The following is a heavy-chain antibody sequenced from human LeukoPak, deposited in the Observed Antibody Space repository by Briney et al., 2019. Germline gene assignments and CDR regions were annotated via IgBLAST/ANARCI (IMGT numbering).Heavy chain of an antibody. CDR1: GFTFSTYW. J-gene: IGHJ4*02. V-gene: IGHV3-74*01. CDR2: INSDGSST. D-gene: IGHD6-13*01. CDR3: ARDTTLIAAYPTSIDY. Sequence: GGSLRLSCAASGFTFSTYWMHWVRQAPGKGLVWVSRINSDGSSTSYADSVKGRFTISRDNAKNTLYLQMNSLRAEDTAVYYCARDTTLIAAYPTSIDYWGQGTLVTVSS.